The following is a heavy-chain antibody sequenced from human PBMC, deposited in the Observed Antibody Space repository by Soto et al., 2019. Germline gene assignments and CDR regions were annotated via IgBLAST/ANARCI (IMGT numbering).Heavy chain of an antibody. Sequence: SETLSLTCTVSGSSINSSGYYWGWIRQPPGKGMEWIGSMFYGVSTYYNPSLKSRVTVSVDTSKNQFSLNLRSVTAADTAVYYCARLPSRHLVDYWGQGTLVTVSS. CDR2: MFYGVST. D-gene: IGHD3-3*02. V-gene: IGHV4-39*01. J-gene: IGHJ4*02. CDR1: GSSINSSGYY. CDR3: ARLPSRHLVDY.